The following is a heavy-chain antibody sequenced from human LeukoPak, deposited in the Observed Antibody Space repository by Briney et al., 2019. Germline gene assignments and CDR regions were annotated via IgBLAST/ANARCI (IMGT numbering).Heavy chain of an antibody. CDR3: ATNAGHCSSTSCSWFDP. J-gene: IGHJ5*02. Sequence: KPSETLSLTCTVSGGSISRSSYYWGWIRQPPGKGLEWIGSIYYSGTTYYNPSLKSRVTISVGTSKDQFSLGLSSVTAADTAVYYCATNAGHCSSTSCSWFDPWGQGTLVTVSS. V-gene: IGHV4-39*01. D-gene: IGHD2-2*01. CDR1: GGSISRSSYY. CDR2: IYYSGTT.